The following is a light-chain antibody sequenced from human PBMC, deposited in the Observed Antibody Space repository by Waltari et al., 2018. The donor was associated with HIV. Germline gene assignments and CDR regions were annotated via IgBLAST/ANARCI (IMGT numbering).Light chain of an antibody. J-gene: IGLJ3*02. CDR3: VLYMGSGIWV. V-gene: IGLV8-61*02. CDR1: SGSVSTNYY. Sequence: QTVVTQEPSFSVSPGGTVTLTCGLSSGSVSTNYYPSWYQQTPGQAPRTLIYSTNTRSSGVPECFSGSMLGNKAALTITGAQADDESEYQCVLYMGSGIWVFGGGTKLTVL. CDR2: STN.